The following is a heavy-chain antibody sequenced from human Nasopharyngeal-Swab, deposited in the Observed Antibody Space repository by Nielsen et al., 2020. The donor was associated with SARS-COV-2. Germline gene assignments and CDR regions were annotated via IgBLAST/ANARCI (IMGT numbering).Heavy chain of an antibody. J-gene: IGHJ4*02. CDR1: GFTFSSYG. CDR3: AKDGALDYGLDY. Sequence: GESLKISCAASGFTFSSYGMHWVRQAPGKGLEWVAVISYDGSNKYYADSVKGRFTISRDNSKNTLYLQMNSLRAEDTAVYYSAKDGALDYGLDYWGQGTLVTVSS. V-gene: IGHV3-30*18. CDR2: ISYDGSNK. D-gene: IGHD4-17*01.